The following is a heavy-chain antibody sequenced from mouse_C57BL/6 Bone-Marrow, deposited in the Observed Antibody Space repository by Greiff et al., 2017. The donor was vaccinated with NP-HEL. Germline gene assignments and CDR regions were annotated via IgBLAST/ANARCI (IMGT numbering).Heavy chain of an antibody. CDR1: GYTFTSYW. CDR2: IDPSDSYT. Sequence: QVQLQQPGAELVMPGASVKLSCKASGYTFTSYWMHWVKQRPGQGLEWIGEIDPSDSYTNYNQKFKGKSTLTVDKSSSTAYMQLSSLTSDDSAVYYCAMGGFWFAFWGQGTLVTVSA. V-gene: IGHV1-69*01. J-gene: IGHJ3*01. CDR3: AMGGFWFAF. D-gene: IGHD3-1*01.